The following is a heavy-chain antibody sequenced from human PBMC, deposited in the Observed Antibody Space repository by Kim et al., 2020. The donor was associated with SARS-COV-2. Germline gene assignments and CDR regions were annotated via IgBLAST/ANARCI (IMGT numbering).Heavy chain of an antibody. CDR2: INHSGST. CDR1: GGSFSGYY. J-gene: IGHJ4*02. V-gene: IGHV4-34*01. Sequence: SETLSLTCAVYGGSFSGYYWSWIRQTPGKGLEWIGEINHSGSTNYNPSLKSRVTISVDTSKNQFSLKLSSVTAADTAVYYCARGRLGSGFSSRGYYFDYWGQGTLVTVSS. D-gene: IGHD3-3*01. CDR3: ARGRLGSGFSSRGYYFDY.